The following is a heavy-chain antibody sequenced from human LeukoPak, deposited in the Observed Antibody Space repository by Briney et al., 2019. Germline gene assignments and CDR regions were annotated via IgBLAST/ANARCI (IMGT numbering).Heavy chain of an antibody. Sequence: SETLSLTCAVYGGSFSGYYWSWIRQPPGKGLEWIGEINHSGSTNYNPSLKSRVAISVDTSKNQFSLKLSSVTAADTAVYYCARGSVSDVAGTFAAHFDYWGQGTLVTVSS. CDR3: ARGSVSDVAGTFAAHFDY. D-gene: IGHD6-19*01. CDR1: GGSFSGYY. CDR2: INHSGST. V-gene: IGHV4-34*01. J-gene: IGHJ4*02.